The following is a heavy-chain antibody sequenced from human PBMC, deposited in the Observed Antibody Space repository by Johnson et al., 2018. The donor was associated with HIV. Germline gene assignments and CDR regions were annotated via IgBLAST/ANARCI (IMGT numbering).Heavy chain of an antibody. CDR2: IWYDGSKK. CDR1: GFTFSSYG. CDR3: ARWVIEALSFGAFDI. D-gene: IGHD6-6*01. J-gene: IGHJ3*02. Sequence: QVQLVESGGGVVQPGKSLRLSCAASGFTFSSYGMHWVRQAPGKGLEWVSAIWYDGSKKYYADSVKGRFTISRDNSKGTLYLQMDGLRPEDTALYYCARWVIEALSFGAFDIWGQGTMVTVSS. V-gene: IGHV3-33*01.